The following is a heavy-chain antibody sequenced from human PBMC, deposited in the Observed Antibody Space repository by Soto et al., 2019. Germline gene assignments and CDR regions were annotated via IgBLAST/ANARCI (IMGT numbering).Heavy chain of an antibody. CDR1: GFTFSSYA. CDR3: AKLYYYDSTGYCRHFDD. V-gene: IGHV3-23*01. Sequence: EVQLLESGGGLVQPGGSLRLSCAATGFTFSSYAMSWVRQAPGKGLEWVSSIGARGSSTKYADSVKGRFTISRDNSKNTLYLQINILRAEDTALYYCAKLYYYDSTGYCRHFDDWGQGTLLTVSS. D-gene: IGHD3-22*01. CDR2: IGARGSST. J-gene: IGHJ4*02.